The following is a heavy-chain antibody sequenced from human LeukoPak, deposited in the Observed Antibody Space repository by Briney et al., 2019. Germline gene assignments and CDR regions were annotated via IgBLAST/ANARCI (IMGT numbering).Heavy chain of an antibody. Sequence: SETLSLTCTVSGGSISSSSYYWGWIRQPPGKGPEWIGYIYYNGSTRYNPSLKSRVTISVDTSKNQISLKLGSVTAADTAVYYCARHDVAGATTDYFQHWGQGTLVTVSS. J-gene: IGHJ1*01. CDR2: IYYNGST. CDR1: GGSISSSSYY. V-gene: IGHV4-61*05. D-gene: IGHD1-26*01. CDR3: ARHDVAGATTDYFQH.